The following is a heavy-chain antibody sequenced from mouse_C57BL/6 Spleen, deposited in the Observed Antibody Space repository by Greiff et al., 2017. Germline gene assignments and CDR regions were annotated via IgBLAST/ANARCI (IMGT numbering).Heavy chain of an antibody. Sequence: QVQLKQPGAELVKPGASVKLSCKASGYTFTSYWMHWVKQRPGRGLEWIGRIAPNSGGTKYNEKFKSTATLTVDKPSSTSDMQLSSLTSEDAAVYYCGRDGVYYAMGDWGQGTSVTVSS. CDR3: GRDGVYYAMGD. V-gene: IGHV1-72*01. CDR2: IAPNSGGT. CDR1: GYTFTSYW. J-gene: IGHJ4*01.